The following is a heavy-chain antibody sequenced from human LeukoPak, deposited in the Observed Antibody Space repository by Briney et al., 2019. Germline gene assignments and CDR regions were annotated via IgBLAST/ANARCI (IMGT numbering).Heavy chain of an antibody. J-gene: IGHJ4*02. CDR1: GFTFSTYV. D-gene: IGHD3-22*01. CDR3: ARDRNYYDSSGEFDY. CDR2: IWYDGSKK. V-gene: IGHV3-33*01. Sequence: SGGSLRLSCAASGFTFSTYVMHWVRQAPGKGLEWVAVIWYDGSKKDYADSVKGRFTISRDNSKNTLYLQMNSLRAEDTAVYYCARDRNYYDSSGEFDYWGQGTLVTVSS.